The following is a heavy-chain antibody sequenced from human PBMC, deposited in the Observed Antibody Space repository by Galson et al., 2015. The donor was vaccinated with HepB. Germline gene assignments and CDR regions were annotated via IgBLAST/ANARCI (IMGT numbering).Heavy chain of an antibody. V-gene: IGHV4-30-2*01. J-gene: IGHJ6*02. D-gene: IGHD4-11*01. CDR3: ARALGTTPTTLGELDV. CDR1: GGSFSSGAYS. Sequence: TLSLTCGVSGGSFSSGAYSWTWIRHTPGKGLEWIGYIFHSGYNYINPSLKSRVTISLDRSKNQFSLKLTSVTAADTAVYYCARALGTTPTTLGELDVWGQGTTVTVSS. CDR2: IFHSGYN.